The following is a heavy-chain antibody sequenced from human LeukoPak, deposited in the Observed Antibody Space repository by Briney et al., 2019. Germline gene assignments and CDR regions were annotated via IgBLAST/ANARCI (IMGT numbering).Heavy chain of an antibody. CDR2: INPNSGGT. CDR1: GYTFTGYY. D-gene: IGHD3-22*01. V-gene: IGHV1-2*02. J-gene: IGHJ4*02. Sequence: ASVKVSCKASGYTFTGYYMHWVRQAPGQGLEWMGWINPNSGGTNYAQKFQGRVTMTRDTSISTAYMELSRLGSDDTAVYYCARVGYDSSGYYVSDYWGQGTLVTVSS. CDR3: ARVGYDSSGYYVSDY.